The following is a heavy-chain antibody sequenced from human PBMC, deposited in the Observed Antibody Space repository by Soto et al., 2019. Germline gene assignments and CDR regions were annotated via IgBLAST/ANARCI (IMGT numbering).Heavy chain of an antibody. J-gene: IGHJ5*02. D-gene: IGHD3-10*01. CDR3: ARGVGSGTYYNQYNWFDP. CDR2: IVVGSGNT. Sequence: SVKVSCKASGFTFTSSAMQWVRQARGQRLEWIGWIVVGSGNTNYAQKLQERVTITRDMSTSTAYMELRSLRSDDTAVYYCARGVGSGTYYNQYNWFDPWGQGTLVTVSS. V-gene: IGHV1-58*02. CDR1: GFTFTSSA.